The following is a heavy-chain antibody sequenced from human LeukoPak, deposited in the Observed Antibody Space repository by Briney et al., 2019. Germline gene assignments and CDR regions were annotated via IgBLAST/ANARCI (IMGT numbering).Heavy chain of an antibody. D-gene: IGHD2/OR15-2a*01. Sequence: PGGSLRLPCAASGFTFSSYSMNWVRQAPGKGLEWVSSISSSSSYIYYADSVKGRFTISRDNAKNSLYLQMNSLRAEDTAVYYCARGDFGQNLLPPDYWGQGTLVTVSS. CDR1: GFTFSSYS. V-gene: IGHV3-21*01. CDR2: ISSSSSYI. CDR3: ARGDFGQNLLPPDY. J-gene: IGHJ4*02.